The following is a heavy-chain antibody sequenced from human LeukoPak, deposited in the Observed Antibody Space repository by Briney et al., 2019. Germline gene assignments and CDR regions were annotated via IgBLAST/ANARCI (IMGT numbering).Heavy chain of an antibody. V-gene: IGHV3-23*01. CDR3: ATDSLTGNDAFDI. J-gene: IGHJ3*02. CDR2: IRHSDGNT. Sequence: GESLRLSCAASGFTFNVYTMYWVRQAPGKGLEWVSGIRHSDGNTYYADSVKGRFTISSDKSKNILFLQMNSLRSEDTAVYYCATDSLTGNDAFDIWGQGTMVTVSS. D-gene: IGHD1-20*01. CDR1: GFTFNVYT.